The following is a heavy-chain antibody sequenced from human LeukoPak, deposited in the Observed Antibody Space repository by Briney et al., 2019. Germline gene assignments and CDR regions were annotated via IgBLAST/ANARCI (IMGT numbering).Heavy chain of an antibody. J-gene: IGHJ6*03. V-gene: IGHV3-30*02. CDR3: TTDPGIAVAGDYYYYYYMDV. Sequence: GGSLRLSCEASGFTFSNHWMHWVRQAPGKGLEWVAFIRYDGSNKYYADSVKGRFTISRDNSKNTLYLQMNSLRAEDTAVYYCTTDPGIAVAGDYYYYYYMDVWGKGTTVTISS. CDR1: GFTFSNHW. CDR2: IRYDGSNK. D-gene: IGHD6-19*01.